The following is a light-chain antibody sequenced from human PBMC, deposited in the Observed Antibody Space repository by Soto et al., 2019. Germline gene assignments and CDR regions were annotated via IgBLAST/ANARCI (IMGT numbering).Light chain of an antibody. V-gene: IGKV1-33*01. CDR2: DAS. CDR3: QQYDNPPIT. J-gene: IGKJ5*01. CDR1: QDISNY. Sequence: DIQMTQCPCYPSASVGDRVTITCQASQDISNYLNWYQQKPGKAPKLLIYDASNLETGVPSRFSGSGSGTDFTFTISSLQPEDIATYYYQQYDNPPITFGQGTRLEIK.